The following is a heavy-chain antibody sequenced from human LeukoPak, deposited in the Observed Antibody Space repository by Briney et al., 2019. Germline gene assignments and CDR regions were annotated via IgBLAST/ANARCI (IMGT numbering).Heavy chain of an antibody. D-gene: IGHD6-13*01. CDR1: GFTFSSYA. J-gene: IGHJ4*02. Sequence: PGGSLRLSCAASGFTFSSYAMSWVRQAPGKGLEWVPAISGSGGSTYYADSVKGRFTISRDNSKNTLYLQMNSLRAEDTAVYYCAKDSRAYSSSWYCFDYWGQGTLVTVSS. CDR3: AKDSRAYSSSWYCFDY. CDR2: ISGSGGST. V-gene: IGHV3-23*01.